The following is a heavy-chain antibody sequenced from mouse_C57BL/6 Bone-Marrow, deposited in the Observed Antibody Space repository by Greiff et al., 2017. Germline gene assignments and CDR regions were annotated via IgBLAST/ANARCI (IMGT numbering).Heavy chain of an antibody. D-gene: IGHD1-1*01. Sequence: EVKVEESGGGLVKPGGSLKLSCAASGFTFSSYALSWVRRTPEKRLEWVATISDGGSYTYYPDNVKGRFTISRDNAKNNLYLQMSHRKSEDTAMEYCERDMTTGDVGGTGNTVT. CDR2: ISDGGSYT. J-gene: IGHJ1*03. CDR3: ERDMTTGDV. CDR1: GFTFSSYA. V-gene: IGHV5-4*01.